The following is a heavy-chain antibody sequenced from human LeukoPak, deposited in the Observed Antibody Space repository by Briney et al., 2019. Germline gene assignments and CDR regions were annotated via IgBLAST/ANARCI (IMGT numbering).Heavy chain of an antibody. CDR1: GFTFSSYW. CDR2: IKEDGSIQ. Sequence: GGSLRLSCVASGFTFSSYWMTWVRQAPGKGLEWLANIKEDGSIQFYLDSVRGRFTISRDNAKTSVYLQLNSLRADDTAVYYCARDVWTGVAVSDYWGQGTLVTVSS. CDR3: ARDVWTGVAVSDY. V-gene: IGHV3-7*01. J-gene: IGHJ4*02. D-gene: IGHD6-19*01.